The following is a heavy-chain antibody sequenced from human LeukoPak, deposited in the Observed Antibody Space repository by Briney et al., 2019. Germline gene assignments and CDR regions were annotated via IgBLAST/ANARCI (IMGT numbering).Heavy chain of an antibody. CDR3: AKVAVVMWYFDL. Sequence: SGGSLRLSCEASGFTFSTYGINWVRQAPGKGLEWVSAISGSGGSTYYADSVKGRFTISRDNSKNTLYLQMNSLRAEDTAVYYCAKVAVVMWYFDLWGRGTLVTVSS. CDR1: GFTFSTYG. V-gene: IGHV3-23*01. CDR2: ISGSGGST. D-gene: IGHD3-22*01. J-gene: IGHJ2*01.